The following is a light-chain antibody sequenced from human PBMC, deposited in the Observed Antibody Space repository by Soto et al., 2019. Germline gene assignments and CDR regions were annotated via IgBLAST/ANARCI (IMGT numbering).Light chain of an antibody. V-gene: IGKV1-6*01. CDR3: LQESNYPLT. J-gene: IGKJ4*01. CDR2: SAS. CDR1: QGVRDD. Sequence: QMSQCLSSLPASVGDRVTITCRASQGVRDDVGWYQQKPGKAPKLLIYSASTLQSGVPSRFSGSGSGTDFTLTISGLQPEDSETYYCLQESNYPLTFGGGNKV.